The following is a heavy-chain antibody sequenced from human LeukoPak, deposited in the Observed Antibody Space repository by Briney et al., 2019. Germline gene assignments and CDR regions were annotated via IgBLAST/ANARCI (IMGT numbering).Heavy chain of an antibody. CDR3: ARAMPHDNWFNP. CDR1: GFTFTDYW. J-gene: IGHJ5*02. Sequence: PGGSLRLSCAAPGFTFTDYWMHWVRQVAGKGLVWVSRINGDLTNTTYADSVKGRFTISRDNAKNTLYLQMNSLRAEDTAVYYCARAMPHDNWFNPWGQGSLVTVSS. D-gene: IGHD2-2*01. V-gene: IGHV3-74*03. CDR2: INGDLTNT.